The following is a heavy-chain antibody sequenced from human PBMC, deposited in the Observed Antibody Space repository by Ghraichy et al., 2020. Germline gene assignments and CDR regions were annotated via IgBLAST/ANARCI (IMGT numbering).Heavy chain of an antibody. CDR1: GYTFTSYD. CDR2: MNPNSGNT. Sequence: ASVKVSCKASGYTFTSYDINWVRQATGQGLEWMGWMNPNSGNTGYAQKFQGRVTMTRNTSISTAYMELSSLRSEDTAVYYCASGRYYDSSGYPVGYYYYGLDVWGQGTMVTVSS. D-gene: IGHD3-22*01. CDR3: ASGRYYDSSGYPVGYYYYGLDV. V-gene: IGHV1-8*01. J-gene: IGHJ6*02.